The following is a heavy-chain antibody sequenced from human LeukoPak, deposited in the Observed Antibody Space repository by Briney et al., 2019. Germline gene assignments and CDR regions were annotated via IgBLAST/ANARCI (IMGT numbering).Heavy chain of an antibody. J-gene: IGHJ6*03. Sequence: GGSLRLSCAASGFTFSSYAMTWVRQAPGKGLKWVSVIHKSAITYYADTVKGRFTISRDNSKNMLYLQMNSLRAEDTAVYYCARSLRVRGVPDYMDVWGKGTTVTISS. CDR1: GFTFSSYA. D-gene: IGHD3-10*01. CDR3: ARSLRVRGVPDYMDV. V-gene: IGHV3-53*01. CDR2: IHKSAIT.